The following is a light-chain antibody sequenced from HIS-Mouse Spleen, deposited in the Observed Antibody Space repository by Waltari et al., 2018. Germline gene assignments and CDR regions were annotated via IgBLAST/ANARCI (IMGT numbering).Light chain of an antibody. V-gene: IGKV3-11*01. CDR3: QQRSNWPPIT. CDR2: DAS. Sequence: EIVLTHSPATLSLSPGERATLSCRASQSVSSYLAWYHQKPGQAPRLRIYDASNRATGIPARFSGSGSGTDFTLTISSLEPEDFAVYYCQQRSNWPPITFGQGTRLEIK. CDR1: QSVSSY. J-gene: IGKJ5*01.